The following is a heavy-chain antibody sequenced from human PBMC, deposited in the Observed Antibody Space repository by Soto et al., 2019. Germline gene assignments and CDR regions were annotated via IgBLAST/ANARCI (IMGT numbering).Heavy chain of an antibody. D-gene: IGHD3-10*01. CDR3: ARDSEAGLWFGELLKGVGWFDP. J-gene: IGHJ5*02. CDR1: GGSLKSGGYY. V-gene: IGHV4-31*02. Sequence: SETLSLTCTVSGGSLKSGGYYWSWIRQHPGRGLEWIGYIYYTGRTYYNPSLESRVTFSVDTSKNQSSLKLSSVTAADTAVYYCARDSEAGLWFGELLKGVGWFDPWGQGTLVTVSS. CDR2: IYYTGRT.